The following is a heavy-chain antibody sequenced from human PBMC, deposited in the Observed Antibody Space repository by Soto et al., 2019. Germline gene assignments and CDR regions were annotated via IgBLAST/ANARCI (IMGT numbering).Heavy chain of an antibody. D-gene: IGHD2-2*01. J-gene: IGHJ5*01. CDR3: AKCRSTSCVYNWFDS. CDR2: ISSSGSTT. V-gene: IGHV3-48*03. Sequence: PGGSLRLSCAASGFTFSSYEMNWVRQAPGKGLEWVSYISSSGSTTYYADSVKGRFTISRDNFKTTLYLQMNSLRADDTAVYYCAKCRSTSCVYNWFDSWGQGTLVTVSS. CDR1: GFTFSSYE.